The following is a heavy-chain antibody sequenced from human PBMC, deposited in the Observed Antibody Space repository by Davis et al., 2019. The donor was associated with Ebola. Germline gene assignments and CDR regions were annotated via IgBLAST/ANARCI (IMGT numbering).Heavy chain of an antibody. J-gene: IGHJ5*02. CDR2: IYYSGST. CDR3: AREGRSSGWFIPGFDP. D-gene: IGHD6-19*01. V-gene: IGHV4-61*01. CDR1: GGSISSSSYY. Sequence: MPSETLSLTCTVSGGSISSSSYYWSWIRQPPGKGLEWIGYIYYSGSTNYNPSLKSRVTISVDTSKNQFSLKLSSVTAADTAVYYCAREGRSSGWFIPGFDPWGQGTLVTVSS.